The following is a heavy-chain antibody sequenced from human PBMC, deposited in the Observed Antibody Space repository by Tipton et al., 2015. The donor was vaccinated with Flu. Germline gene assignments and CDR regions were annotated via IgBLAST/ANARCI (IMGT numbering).Heavy chain of an antibody. CDR2: INHSEST. Sequence: TLSLTCAVYGGSFSGYYWSWIRQPPGKGLEWIGEINHSESTNYNPSLKSRVTISVDTSKNQFSLKLSSVTAADTAVYYCARRRGWLPFDYWGQGTLVAVSS. V-gene: IGHV4-34*01. D-gene: IGHD5-24*01. J-gene: IGHJ4*02. CDR1: GGSFSGYY. CDR3: ARRRGWLPFDY.